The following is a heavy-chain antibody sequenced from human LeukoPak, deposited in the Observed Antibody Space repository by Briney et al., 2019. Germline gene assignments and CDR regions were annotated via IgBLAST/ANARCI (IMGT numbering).Heavy chain of an antibody. V-gene: IGHV3-21*01. CDR3: ARAGGSTVSRSDY. D-gene: IGHD4-17*01. Sequence: GGSLRLSCAASGFTFSSYSMNWIRQAPGKGLEWVSSISSSTSYIYYADSVKGRFTISKDNAKNSLYLQMNSLRAEDTAVYYCARAGGSTVSRSDYWGQGTLVTVSS. J-gene: IGHJ4*02. CDR1: GFTFSSYS. CDR2: ISSSTSYI.